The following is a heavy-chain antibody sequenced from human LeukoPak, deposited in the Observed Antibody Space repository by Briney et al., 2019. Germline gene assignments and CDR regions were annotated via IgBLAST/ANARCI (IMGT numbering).Heavy chain of an antibody. J-gene: IGHJ5*02. V-gene: IGHV4-59*12. CDR1: GGAISSYY. Sequence: SETLSLTCIVSGGAISSYYWNWIRQPPGKGLEWIGHIYYSGSSNYNPSLKSRVTISVDTSKNQFSLKLSSVTAADTAVYYCARDPGRYPSWFDPWGQGTLVTVSP. CDR2: IYYSGSS. D-gene: IGHD1-14*01. CDR3: ARDPGRYPSWFDP.